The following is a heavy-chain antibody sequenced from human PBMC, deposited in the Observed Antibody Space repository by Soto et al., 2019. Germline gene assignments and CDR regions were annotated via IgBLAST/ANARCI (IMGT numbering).Heavy chain of an antibody. V-gene: IGHV1-69*06. Sequence: SVKVSCKASGGTFSSYAISWVRQAPGQGLEWIGGIIPIFGTANYAQKFQGRVTITADKSTSTAYMELSSLRSEDTAVYYCARDGGYCSGGSCYPSEDYYYGMDVWGQGTTVTVSS. D-gene: IGHD2-15*01. CDR2: IIPIFGTA. CDR1: GGTFSSYA. J-gene: IGHJ6*02. CDR3: ARDGGYCSGGSCYPSEDYYYGMDV.